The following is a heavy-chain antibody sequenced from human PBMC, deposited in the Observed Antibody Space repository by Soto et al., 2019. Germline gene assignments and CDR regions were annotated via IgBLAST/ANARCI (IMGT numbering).Heavy chain of an antibody. J-gene: IGHJ4*02. CDR3: ARGKGIGWYESSDY. D-gene: IGHD6-19*01. Sequence: EVPLVESGGGLIQPGESLRLSCAASGFTVSISYMSWVRQAPGKGLEWVSTIYRDGSTYYADSVEGRFTIYRDNSKNTLYLQMNSLRAEDTATYYCARGKGIGWYESSDYWGQGTLVTVSS. CDR1: GFTVSISY. V-gene: IGHV3-53*01. CDR2: IYRDGST.